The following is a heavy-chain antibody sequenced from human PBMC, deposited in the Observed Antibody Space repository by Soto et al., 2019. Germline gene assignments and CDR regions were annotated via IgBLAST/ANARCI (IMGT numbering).Heavy chain of an antibody. Sequence: PSETLSLTCTVSGGSISSSSYYWGWIRQPPGKGLEWIGSIYYSEGTKYNPSLKSRVTISVDTSKNQFSLKLSSVTAADTAIYYCAGAVNDYDSRGYRTSYFDYWGHGTLVTVSS. CDR2: IYYSEGT. V-gene: IGHV4-39*07. D-gene: IGHD3-22*01. CDR1: GGSISSSSYY. CDR3: AGAVNDYDSRGYRTSYFDY. J-gene: IGHJ4*01.